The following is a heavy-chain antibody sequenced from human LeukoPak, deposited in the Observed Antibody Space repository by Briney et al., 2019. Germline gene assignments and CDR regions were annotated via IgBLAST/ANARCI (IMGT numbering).Heavy chain of an antibody. CDR2: IKSDGSDT. CDR1: GFTFSTYW. D-gene: IGHD3/OR15-3a*01. Sequence: GGSLRLSCAASGFTFSTYWMHWVRQAPGEGLVWVSRIKSDGSDTSYADSVKGRSTISRDNAKNTLYLQMNSLRAEDTAVYYCARGFWTGVEYWGQGALVTVSP. CDR3: ARGFWTGVEY. V-gene: IGHV3-74*01. J-gene: IGHJ4*02.